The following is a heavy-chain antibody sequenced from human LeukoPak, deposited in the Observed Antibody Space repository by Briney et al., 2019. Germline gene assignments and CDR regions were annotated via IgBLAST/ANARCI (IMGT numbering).Heavy chain of an antibody. Sequence: GGSLRLSCASSGFTFNNYAMTWVRQAPGKGLEWVSSITASGGSTYCADSVKGRFTISRDNSKNTLYLQMSSLRAEDTAGYYCARDYPTSGIVTIFDYWGQGTLVTVSS. V-gene: IGHV3-23*01. CDR1: GFTFNNYA. CDR3: ARDYPTSGIVTIFDY. D-gene: IGHD1-1*01. CDR2: ITASGGST. J-gene: IGHJ4*02.